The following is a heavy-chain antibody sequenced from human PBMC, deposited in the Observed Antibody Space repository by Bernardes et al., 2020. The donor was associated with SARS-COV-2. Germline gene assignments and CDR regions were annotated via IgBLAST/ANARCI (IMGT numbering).Heavy chain of an antibody. CDR1: GFTFSSYA. CDR2: ISGSGGST. CDR3: AKDSRANYRGGSCYFDDGIDV. Sequence: GGSLRLSCAASGFTFSSYAMSWVRQAPGKGLEWVSAISGSGGSTYYADSVKGRFTISRDNSKNTLYLQMNSLRAEDTAVYYCAKDSRANYRGGSCYFDDGIDVWGEGSTATVSS. V-gene: IGHV3-23*01. D-gene: IGHD2-15*01. J-gene: IGHJ6*04.